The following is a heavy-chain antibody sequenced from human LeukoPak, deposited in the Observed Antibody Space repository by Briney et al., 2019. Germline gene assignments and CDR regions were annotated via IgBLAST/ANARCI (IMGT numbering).Heavy chain of an antibody. CDR2: IIPIFGTA. J-gene: IGHJ4*02. CDR3: ASLYGSGSYYTDGY. D-gene: IGHD3-10*01. CDR1: GGTFSSYA. Sequence: SVKVSCKASGGTFSSYAISWVRQAPGQGLEWMGGIIPIFGTANYAQKFQGRVTITADESTSTAYMELSSLRSEDTAVYYCASLYGSGSYYTDGYWGQGTLVTVSS. V-gene: IGHV1-69*13.